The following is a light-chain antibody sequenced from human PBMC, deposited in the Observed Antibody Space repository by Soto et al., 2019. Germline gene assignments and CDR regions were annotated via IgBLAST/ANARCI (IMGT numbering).Light chain of an antibody. CDR1: GSNLRGNT. Sequence: QSVLSQPPSASGTPGQRVTISCSGSGSNLRGNTVNWYQHLPGTAPKLLIYANTLRPSGVPDRFSGSKSGTSASLAISGLQSDDEADYYCAAWDDSLNGWVFGGGTKLTVL. CDR3: AAWDDSLNGWV. J-gene: IGLJ3*02. V-gene: IGLV1-44*01. CDR2: ANT.